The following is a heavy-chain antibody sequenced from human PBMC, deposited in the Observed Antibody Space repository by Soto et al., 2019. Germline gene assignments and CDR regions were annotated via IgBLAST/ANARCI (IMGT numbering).Heavy chain of an antibody. J-gene: IGHJ3*02. CDR2: IWYDGSNK. V-gene: IGHV3-33*01. Sequence: PGGSLRLSCAASGFTFSSYGMHWVRQAPGKGLEWVAVIWYDGSNKYYADSVKGRFTISRDNSKNTLYLQMNSLRAEDTAVYYCARDHPWLPYAFDIWGQGTMVTVSS. CDR1: GFTFSSYG. CDR3: ARDHPWLPYAFDI. D-gene: IGHD6-19*01.